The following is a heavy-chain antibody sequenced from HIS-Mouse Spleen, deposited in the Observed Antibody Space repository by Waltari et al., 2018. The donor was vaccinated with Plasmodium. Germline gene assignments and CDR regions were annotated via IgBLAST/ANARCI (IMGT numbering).Heavy chain of an antibody. J-gene: IGHJ3*02. CDR3: ARGRWNHAFDI. V-gene: IGHV3-13*01. D-gene: IGHD1-1*01. Sequence: EVQLVESGGGWVQPGGSLGLSCAASGFPFSSYDRHWVRQATGKGLEWVSAMGTAGDTYYPGSVKGRFTISRENAKNSLYLQMNSLRAGDTAVYYCARGRWNHAFDIWGQGTMVTVSS. CDR2: MGTAGDT. CDR1: GFPFSSYD.